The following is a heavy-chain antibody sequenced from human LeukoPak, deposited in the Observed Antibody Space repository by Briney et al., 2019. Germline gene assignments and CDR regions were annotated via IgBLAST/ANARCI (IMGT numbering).Heavy chain of an antibody. CDR1: GFTFSSYG. J-gene: IGHJ6*02. V-gene: IGHV3-33*01. CDR2: IWYDGSNK. CDR3: ARDPVGAIGYGMDV. Sequence: GGSLRLSCAASGFTFSSYGMHWVRQAPGKGLEWVAVIWYDGSNKYYADSVKGRFTISRDSSKNTLYLQMNSLRAEDTAVYYCARDPVGAIGYGMDVWGQGTTVTVSS. D-gene: IGHD1-26*01.